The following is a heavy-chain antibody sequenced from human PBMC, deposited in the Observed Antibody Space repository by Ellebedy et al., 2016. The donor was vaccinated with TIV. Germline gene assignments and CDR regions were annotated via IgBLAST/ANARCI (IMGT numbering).Heavy chain of an antibody. CDR3: ARGVYDSSDYYPFDY. D-gene: IGHD3-22*01. CDR2: IYSGGST. CDR1: GFTVSSNY. V-gene: IGHV3-66*01. Sequence: GESLKISCAASGFTVSSNYMNWVRQTPGKGLEWVSVIYSGGSTYYAYAVKGRFTVSRDNSKNTLYLQMNSLRAEDTAVYYCARGVYDSSDYYPFDYWGQGTLVTVSS. J-gene: IGHJ4*02.